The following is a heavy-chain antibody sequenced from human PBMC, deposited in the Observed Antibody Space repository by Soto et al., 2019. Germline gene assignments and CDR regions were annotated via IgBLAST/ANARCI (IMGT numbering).Heavy chain of an antibody. CDR1: GGTFNSYA. Sequence: QVQLVQSGAEVKKPGSSVKVSCKASGGTFNSYAISWVRQAPGQGLEWMGGIIPIFGTANYAQKFQGRVTITADEATSAAYMELSSLRSEDTAVYYCARQPGPATTTPYYYYGMDVWGQGTTVTVSS. CDR3: ARQPGPATTTPYYYYGMDV. J-gene: IGHJ6*02. V-gene: IGHV1-69*12. CDR2: IIPIFGTA. D-gene: IGHD1-26*01.